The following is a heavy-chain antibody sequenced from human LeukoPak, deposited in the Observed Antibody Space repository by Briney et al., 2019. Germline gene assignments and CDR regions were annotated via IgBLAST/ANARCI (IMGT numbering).Heavy chain of an antibody. Sequence: PSETLSLTCTISGGSVSDYCWSWIRQSPGKGLEWIGYIYHTGSTSYSPSLKSRVTISADTSQNQFSLKLSSVTAADTAVYYCARDLDFVIVPAAIGYWGQGTLVTVSS. CDR2: IYHTGST. J-gene: IGHJ4*02. D-gene: IGHD2-2*01. CDR3: ARDLDFVIVPAAIGY. V-gene: IGHV4-59*02. CDR1: GGSVSDYC.